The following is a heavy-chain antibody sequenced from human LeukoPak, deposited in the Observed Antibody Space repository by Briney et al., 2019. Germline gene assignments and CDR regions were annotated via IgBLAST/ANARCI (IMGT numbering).Heavy chain of an antibody. CDR2: INAGNGNT. V-gene: IGHV1-3*01. CDR3: ARDPRYSSALHY. CDR1: GYTFTSYA. Sequence: PSESLTLSCTASGYTFTSYAMHWVRQAPGQRLEWMGWINAGNGNTKYSQKFKGRVTITRDTSASTAYMELSSLRSEDTAVSYCARDPRYSSALHYWGQGTLVTVSS. J-gene: IGHJ4*02. D-gene: IGHD6-19*01.